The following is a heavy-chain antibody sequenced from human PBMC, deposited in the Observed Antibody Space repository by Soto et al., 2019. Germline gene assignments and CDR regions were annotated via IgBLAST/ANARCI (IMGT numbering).Heavy chain of an antibody. CDR1: GGSFSGYY. CDR3: ARGMRKQWLFRYYYYMDV. Sequence: SETLSLTCAVYGGSFSGYYWSWIRQPPGKGLEWIGEINHSGSTNYNPSLKSRVTISVDTSKNQFSLKLSSVTAADTAVYYCARGMRKQWLFRYYYYMDVWGKGTTVTVSS. V-gene: IGHV4-34*01. CDR2: INHSGST. D-gene: IGHD6-19*01. J-gene: IGHJ6*03.